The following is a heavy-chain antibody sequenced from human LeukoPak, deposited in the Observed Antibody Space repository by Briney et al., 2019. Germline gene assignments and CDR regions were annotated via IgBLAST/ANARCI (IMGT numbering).Heavy chain of an antibody. J-gene: IGHJ4*02. CDR3: ARGEGYCSGGSCLVDY. Sequence: ASVKVSCKASGGTFSSYTISWVRQAPGQGLEWMGRIIPILGIANYAQKFQGRVTITTDESTSTAYMELSSLRSEDTAVYYCARGEGYCSGGSCLVDYWGQGTLVTVSS. CDR2: IIPILGIA. CDR1: GGTFSSYT. D-gene: IGHD2-15*01. V-gene: IGHV1-69*16.